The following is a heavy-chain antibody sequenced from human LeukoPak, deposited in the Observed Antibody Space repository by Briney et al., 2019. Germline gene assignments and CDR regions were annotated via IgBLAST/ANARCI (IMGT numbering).Heavy chain of an antibody. CDR2: IYHSGST. Sequence: SETLSLTCAVSGGSISSSNWWSWIRQPPGEGLEWIGEIYHSGSTNYNPSLKSRVTISVDTSKNQFSLKLSSVTAADTAVYYCARAGGYGDYVGWFDPWGQGTLVTVSS. V-gene: IGHV4-4*02. J-gene: IGHJ5*02. D-gene: IGHD4-17*01. CDR1: GGSISSSNW. CDR3: ARAGGYGDYVGWFDP.